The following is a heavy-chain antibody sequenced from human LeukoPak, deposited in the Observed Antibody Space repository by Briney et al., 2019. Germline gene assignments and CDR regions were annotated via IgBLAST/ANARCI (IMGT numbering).Heavy chain of an antibody. V-gene: IGHV3-73*01. D-gene: IGHD3-16*01. J-gene: IGHJ3*02. CDR2: IRSTANGYAT. CDR1: GFTFSGSA. CDR3: TTFGAFDI. Sequence: GGSLRLSCAASGFTFSGSALHWVRQASGKGLEWVGRIRSTANGYATAYAASVKGRFTISRDDSKNTAYLQMDSLKTEDTAVYYCTTFGAFDIWGQGTMVTVSS.